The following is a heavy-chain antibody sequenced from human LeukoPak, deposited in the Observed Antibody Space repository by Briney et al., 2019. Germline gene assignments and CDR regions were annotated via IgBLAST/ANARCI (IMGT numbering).Heavy chain of an antibody. CDR1: GFTFSSYS. V-gene: IGHV3-64*01. CDR2: ISSNGGST. D-gene: IGHD3-10*01. J-gene: IGHJ4*02. Sequence: GGSLRLSCAASGFTFSSYSMNWVRQAPGKGLEYVSAISSNGGSTYYANSVKGRFTISRDNSKNTLYLQMGSLRAEDMAVYYCARVGSGSYYPYFDYWGQGTLVTVSS. CDR3: ARVGSGSYYPYFDY.